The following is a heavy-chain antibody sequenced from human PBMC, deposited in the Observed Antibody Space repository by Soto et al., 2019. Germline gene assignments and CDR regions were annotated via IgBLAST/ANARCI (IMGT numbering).Heavy chain of an antibody. CDR3: ARGRYCLTGRCFPNWFDS. D-gene: IGHD2-15*01. Sequence: KASETLSLTCSVSGDSISTVDYFWAWIRQPPGKALEYIGYIYKSATTYYNPSFESRVAISLDTSKSQFSLNVTSVTAADTAVYFCARGRYCLTGRCFPNWFDSWGQGTLGTV. CDR2: IYKSATT. J-gene: IGHJ5*01. V-gene: IGHV4-30-4*01. CDR1: GDSISTVDYF.